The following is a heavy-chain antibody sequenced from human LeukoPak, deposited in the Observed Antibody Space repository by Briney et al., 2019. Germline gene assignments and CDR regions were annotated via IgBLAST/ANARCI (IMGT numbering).Heavy chain of an antibody. J-gene: IGHJ4*02. CDR2: ISYDGSNQ. Sequence: GGSLRLSCAASGFTFSSYALHWVRQAPGKGLEWVAVISYDGSNQYYADSVKGRFTISRDNSKNTLYLQMNSLRAEDTAVYYCARRVGGYSHPYDYWGQGILVTVSS. CDR1: GFTFSSYA. D-gene: IGHD4-23*01. CDR3: ARRVGGYSHPYDY. V-gene: IGHV3-30*14.